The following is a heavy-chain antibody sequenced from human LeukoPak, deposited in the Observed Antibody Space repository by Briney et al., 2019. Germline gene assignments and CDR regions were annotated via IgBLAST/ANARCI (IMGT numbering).Heavy chain of an antibody. V-gene: IGHV4-59*01. CDR2: IYYSGST. J-gene: IGHJ3*02. D-gene: IGHD1-1*01. Sequence: PSETLSLTCTVSGGSIRSYYWSWIRQPPGKGLEWIGYIYYSGSTNYNPSLKSRVTISVDTSKNQFSLKLSSVTAADTAVYYCARGLPTSDAFDIWGQGTMVTVSS. CDR3: ARGLPTSDAFDI. CDR1: GGSIRSYY.